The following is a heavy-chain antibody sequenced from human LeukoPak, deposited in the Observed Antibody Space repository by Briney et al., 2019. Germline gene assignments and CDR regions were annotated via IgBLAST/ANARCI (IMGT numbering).Heavy chain of an antibody. Sequence: GASVKVSCKASGYTFTGYYMHWVRQAPGQGLEWMGWINPNSGGTNYAQQFQGRVTMTRDTSISTAYMELRSLSSDDTAVYYCARDYGKQWLATNDYWGQGTLVTVSS. CDR1: GYTFTGYY. CDR3: ARDYGKQWLATNDY. D-gene: IGHD6-19*01. CDR2: INPNSGGT. V-gene: IGHV1-2*02. J-gene: IGHJ4*02.